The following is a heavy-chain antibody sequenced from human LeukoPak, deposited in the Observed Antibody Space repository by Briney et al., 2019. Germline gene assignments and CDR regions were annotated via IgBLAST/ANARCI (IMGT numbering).Heavy chain of an antibody. CDR2: IYDFGST. D-gene: IGHD1-26*01. CDR1: GGSLNSHY. CDR3: AGAVGALLTWAF. Sequence: SETLSLTCTVSGGSLNSHYWSWIRQTPGKGLEWIGYIYDFGSTDYNPSLKSRITMSVDTSKNQFSLELNSVTAADTAIYYCAGAVGALLTWAFWGQGTLVTVSS. J-gene: IGHJ4*02. V-gene: IGHV4-59*11.